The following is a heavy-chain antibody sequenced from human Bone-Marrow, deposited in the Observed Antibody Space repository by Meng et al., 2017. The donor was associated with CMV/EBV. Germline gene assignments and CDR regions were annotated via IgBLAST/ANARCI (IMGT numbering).Heavy chain of an antibody. J-gene: IGHJ6*02. CDR3: TLGLWWHGMDV. CDR1: GGSFSGYY. V-gene: IGHV4-34*01. D-gene: IGHD4/OR15-4a*01. CDR2: INHSGST. Sequence: SETLSLTCAVYGGSFSGYYWSWIRQPPGKGLEWIGEINHSGSTNYSPSLKSRVTISVDTSKNQFSLKLSSVTAADTAVYYCTLGLWWHGMDVWGQGTMVTVSS.